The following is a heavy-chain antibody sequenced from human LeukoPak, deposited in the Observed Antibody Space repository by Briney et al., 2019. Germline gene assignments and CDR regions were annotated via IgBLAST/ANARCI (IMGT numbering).Heavy chain of an antibody. V-gene: IGHV1-69*13. Sequence: SVKVSCKASGGTFSSYAISWVRQAPGQELEWMGGIIPIFGTANYAQKFQGRVTITADESTSTAYMELSSLRSEDTAVYYCARDAGYSYGFDYWGQGTLVTVSS. CDR2: IIPIFGTA. CDR3: ARDAGYSYGFDY. J-gene: IGHJ4*02. CDR1: GGTFSSYA. D-gene: IGHD5-18*01.